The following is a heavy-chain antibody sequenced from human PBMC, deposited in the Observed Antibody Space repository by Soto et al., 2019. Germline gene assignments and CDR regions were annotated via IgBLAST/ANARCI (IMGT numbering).Heavy chain of an antibody. Sequence: PWGSLRLSCAASGFTCSTYAMAWVRQAPGKGLEWVSGVSASGLNTDYADPVKGRFYISRDNSKNTVSLHMNSLRADDTAVYFCARGFSYGSGRYYFDYWGQGTLVTVSS. V-gene: IGHV3-23*01. CDR3: ARGFSYGSGRYYFDY. CDR1: GFTCSTYA. CDR2: VSASGLNT. J-gene: IGHJ4*02. D-gene: IGHD3-10*01.